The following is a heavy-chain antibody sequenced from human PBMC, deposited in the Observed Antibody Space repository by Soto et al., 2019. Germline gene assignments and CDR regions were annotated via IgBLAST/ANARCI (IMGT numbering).Heavy chain of an antibody. CDR1: GFTFSGSA. CDR2: IRSKANSYAT. V-gene: IGHV3-73*01. Sequence: GGSLRLSCAASGFTFSGSAMHWVRQASGKGLEWVGRIRSKANSYATAYAASVKGRFTISRDDSKNTAYLQMNSLKTEDTAVYYCTRRHEYCGSTSCYANAFDIWGQGTMVTVSS. J-gene: IGHJ3*02. CDR3: TRRHEYCGSTSCYANAFDI. D-gene: IGHD2-2*01.